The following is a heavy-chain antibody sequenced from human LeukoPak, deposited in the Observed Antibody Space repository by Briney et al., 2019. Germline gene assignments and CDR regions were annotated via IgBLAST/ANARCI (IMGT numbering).Heavy chain of an antibody. CDR3: ARLWGGSYSDYYYGMDV. CDR2: IYYSGGT. V-gene: IGHV4-59*08. J-gene: IGHJ6*02. CDR1: GGSISSYY. Sequence: SETLSLTCTVSGGSISSYYWSWIRQPPGKGLEWIGYIYYSGGTNYNPYLKRRVTISVDTSKNQFSLTLSSVTAADTAVYYCARLWGGSYSDYYYGMDVWGQGTTVTVSS. D-gene: IGHD1-26*01.